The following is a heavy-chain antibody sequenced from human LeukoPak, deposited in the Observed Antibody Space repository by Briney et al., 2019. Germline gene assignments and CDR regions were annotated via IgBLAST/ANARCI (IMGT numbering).Heavy chain of an antibody. CDR1: GGSFSGYY. V-gene: IGHV4-59*01. CDR2: IYYSGST. J-gene: IGHJ3*02. Sequence: SETLSLTCAVYGGSFSGYYWSWIRQPPGKGLEWIGYIYYSGSTNYNPSLKSRVTISVDTSKNQFSLKLSSVTAADTAVYYCAREGGGYYDSSGSPIWGQGTMVTVSS. D-gene: IGHD3-22*01. CDR3: AREGGGYYDSSGSPI.